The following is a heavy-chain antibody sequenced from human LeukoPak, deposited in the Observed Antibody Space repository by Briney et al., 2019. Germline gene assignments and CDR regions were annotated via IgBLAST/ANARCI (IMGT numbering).Heavy chain of an antibody. D-gene: IGHD3-22*01. CDR2: ISWNSGSI. CDR1: GFTFDDYA. V-gene: IGHV3-9*01. J-gene: IGHJ4*02. Sequence: PGGSLRLSCAASGFTFDDYAMHWVRQAPGKGLEWVSGISWNSGSIGYADSVKGRFTISRDNAKNSLHLQMNSLRAEDTALYYCAKGPYYDSSGVDYWGQGTLVTVSS. CDR3: AKGPYYDSSGVDY.